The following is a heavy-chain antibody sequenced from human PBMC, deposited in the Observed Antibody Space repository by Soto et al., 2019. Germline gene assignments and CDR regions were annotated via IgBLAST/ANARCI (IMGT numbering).Heavy chain of an antibody. V-gene: IGHV4-30-4*01. CDR2: IYYSGST. Sequence: PSETLSLTCTVSGGSISSGDYYWSWIRQPPGKGLEWIGYIYYSGSTYYNPSLKSRVTISVDTSKNQFSLKLSSVTAADTAVYYCARSPDSSGYYPRWYYYGMDVWGQGTTVTVS. CDR3: ARSPDSSGYYPRWYYYGMDV. D-gene: IGHD3-22*01. J-gene: IGHJ6*02. CDR1: GGSISSGDYY.